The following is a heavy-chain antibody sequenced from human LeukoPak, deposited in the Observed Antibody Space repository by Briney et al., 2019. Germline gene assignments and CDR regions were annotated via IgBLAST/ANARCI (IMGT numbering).Heavy chain of an antibody. V-gene: IGHV1-24*01. CDR1: GYTLTELS. D-gene: IGHD3-10*01. CDR2: FDPEDGET. Sequence: ASVKVSCKVSGYTLTELSMHWVRQAPGKGLEWMGGFDPEDGETIYAQKFQGRVTMTEDTSTDTAYMELSSLRSDDTAVYYCARVMVRGVRAPSSYYFDYWGQGTLVTVSS. J-gene: IGHJ4*02. CDR3: ARVMVRGVRAPSSYYFDY.